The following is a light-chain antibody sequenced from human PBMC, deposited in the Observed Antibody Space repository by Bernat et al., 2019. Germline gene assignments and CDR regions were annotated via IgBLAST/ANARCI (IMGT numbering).Light chain of an antibody. CDR1: SSDVGGYNY. V-gene: IGLV2-14*03. Sequence: QSALTQPASVSGSPGQSITISCTGTSSDVGGYNYVSWYQQHPGRAPKLMIYDVRDRPSGIFNRFSGSKSGNTASLTISGLLAEDEADYYCSSYTSSSTLVFGGGTRLTVL. CDR3: SSYTSSSTLV. J-gene: IGLJ3*02. CDR2: DVR.